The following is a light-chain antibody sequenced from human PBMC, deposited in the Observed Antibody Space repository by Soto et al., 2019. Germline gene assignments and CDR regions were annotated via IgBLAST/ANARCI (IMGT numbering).Light chain of an antibody. Sequence: QSVLTQPPSVSGAPGQRVTISCTGRSSNIGAGYDVHWYQQLPGTAPKLLIYGNSNRPSGVPDRFSGSKSGTSASLAITGLQAEDEADYYRQSYDSSLSGVVFGGGTQLTVL. CDR2: GNS. J-gene: IGLJ2*01. CDR1: SSNIGAGYD. V-gene: IGLV1-40*01. CDR3: QSYDSSLSGVV.